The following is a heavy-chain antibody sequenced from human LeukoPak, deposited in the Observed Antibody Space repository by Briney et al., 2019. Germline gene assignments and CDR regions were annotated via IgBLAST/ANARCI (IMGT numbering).Heavy chain of an antibody. J-gene: IGHJ4*02. Sequence: SETLSLTCTVSGGSISSSSYFWGWIRQPPGKGLEWIGSIYYSGSTFYNPSLKSRVTISVDTSKNQFSLKLSSVTAADTAVFYCARLITAFQAFDYWGQGALVTVSS. D-gene: IGHD3-16*01. CDR3: ARLITAFQAFDY. V-gene: IGHV4-39*01. CDR1: GGSISSSSYF. CDR2: IYYSGST.